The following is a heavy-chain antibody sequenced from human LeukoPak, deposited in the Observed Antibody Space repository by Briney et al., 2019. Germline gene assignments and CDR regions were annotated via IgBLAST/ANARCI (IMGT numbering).Heavy chain of an antibody. J-gene: IGHJ6*04. Sequence: GASVKVSCKASGGTFSSYAISWVRQAPGQGLEWMGGIIPIFGTANYPQKFQGRVTITADESTSTAYMELSSLRSEDTAVYYCARDDRYYYGSGSYYKEDYYYYYGMDVWGKGTTVTVSS. CDR1: GGTFSSYA. CDR2: IIPIFGTA. V-gene: IGHV1-69*01. D-gene: IGHD3-10*01. CDR3: ARDDRYYYGSGSYYKEDYYYYYGMDV.